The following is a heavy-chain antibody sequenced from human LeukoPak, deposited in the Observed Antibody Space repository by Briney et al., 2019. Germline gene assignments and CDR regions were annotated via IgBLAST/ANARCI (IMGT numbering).Heavy chain of an antibody. Sequence: GGSLRLSCAASGFTFSSYAMSWVRQAPGKGLEWVSAISGSGGGTYYADSVKGRFTISRDNSKNTLYLQMNSLRAEDTAVYYCASRDTMTPYFDYWGQGTLVTVSS. CDR3: ASRDTMTPYFDY. CDR1: GFTFSSYA. CDR2: ISGSGGGT. J-gene: IGHJ4*02. D-gene: IGHD3-22*01. V-gene: IGHV3-23*01.